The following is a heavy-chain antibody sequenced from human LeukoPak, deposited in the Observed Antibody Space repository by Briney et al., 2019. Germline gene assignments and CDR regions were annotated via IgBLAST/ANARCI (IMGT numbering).Heavy chain of an antibody. J-gene: IGHJ4*02. CDR1: GYTFTGYY. Sequence: ASVKVSCKASGYTFTGYYMHWVRQAPGQGLEWMGWINPNSGGTNYAQKFQGRVTMTRDTSISTAYMELSRLRSNDTAVYYCARDLFVDYGDYVAFDYWGQGTLVTVSS. V-gene: IGHV1-2*02. CDR3: ARDLFVDYGDYVAFDY. CDR2: INPNSGGT. D-gene: IGHD4-17*01.